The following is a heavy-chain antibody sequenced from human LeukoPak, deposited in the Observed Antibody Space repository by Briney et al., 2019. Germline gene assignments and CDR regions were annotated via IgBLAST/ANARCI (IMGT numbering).Heavy chain of an antibody. Sequence: PSETLSLTCAVYGGSFSYYYWSWIRQPPGKTLEWIGEINHSGSTNYNPSLKSRVTISVDTSKNQFSLKLSSVTAADTAVYHCAIRKYYDILTGYRKIPTSGFDPWGQGTLVTVSS. CDR1: GGSFSYYY. V-gene: IGHV4-34*01. CDR3: AIRKYYDILTGYRKIPTSGFDP. D-gene: IGHD3-9*01. J-gene: IGHJ5*02. CDR2: INHSGST.